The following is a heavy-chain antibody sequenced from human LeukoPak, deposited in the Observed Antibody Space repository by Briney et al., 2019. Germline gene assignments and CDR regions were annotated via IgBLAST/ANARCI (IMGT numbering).Heavy chain of an antibody. D-gene: IGHD6-6*01. Sequence: GGSLRLSCAASGFTFSSYGMHWVRQAPGKGLEGVAVISYDGSNKYYADSVKGRFTISRDNSKNTLYLQMNSLRAEDTAVYYCARDWYSSSSPPYYFDYWGQGTLVTVSS. V-gene: IGHV3-30*03. CDR1: GFTFSSYG. CDR3: ARDWYSSSSPPYYFDY. J-gene: IGHJ4*02. CDR2: ISYDGSNK.